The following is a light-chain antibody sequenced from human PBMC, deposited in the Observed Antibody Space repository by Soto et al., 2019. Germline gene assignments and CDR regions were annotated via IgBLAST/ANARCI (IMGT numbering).Light chain of an antibody. V-gene: IGLV1-51*01. CDR1: SSNIGSNY. CDR2: DTN. CDR3: GTWDSSLPAAV. J-gene: IGLJ2*01. Sequence: QSVLTQPPSVPAAPGQRVTIPCPESSSNIGSNYVSWYQQLPGTAPTLLIYDTNKRPSGIPDRFSGSKSGTSATLGITGLQTGDEADYYCGTWDSSLPAAVFGGGTKLTVL.